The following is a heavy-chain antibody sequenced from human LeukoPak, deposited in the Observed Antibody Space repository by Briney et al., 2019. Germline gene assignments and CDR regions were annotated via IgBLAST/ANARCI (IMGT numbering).Heavy chain of an antibody. J-gene: IGHJ5*02. CDR1: GFTLSSYA. CDR2: ISGSGGST. D-gene: IGHD6-19*01. Sequence: GGSLRLSCAASGFTLSSYAMSWVRQAPGKGLEWVSAISGSGGSTYYADSVKGRFTISRDNSKNTLYLQMNSLRAEDTAVYYCAKEGSSGWRSNWFDPWGQGTLVTVSS. V-gene: IGHV3-23*01. CDR3: AKEGSSGWRSNWFDP.